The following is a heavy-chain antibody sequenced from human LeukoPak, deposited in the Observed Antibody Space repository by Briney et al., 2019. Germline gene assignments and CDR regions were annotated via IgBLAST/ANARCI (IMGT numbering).Heavy chain of an antibody. D-gene: IGHD3-3*01. CDR1: GGTFSSYA. Sequence: SVKVSCKASGGTFSSYAISWVRQAPGQGLEWMGGIIPIFGTANYAQKFQGRVTITTDESTSTAYMELSSLRSENTAVYYCARVYDPKYDFWSGYYGQSYNWFDPWGQGTLVTVSS. J-gene: IGHJ5*02. CDR3: ARVYDPKYDFWSGYYGQSYNWFDP. V-gene: IGHV1-69*05. CDR2: IIPIFGTA.